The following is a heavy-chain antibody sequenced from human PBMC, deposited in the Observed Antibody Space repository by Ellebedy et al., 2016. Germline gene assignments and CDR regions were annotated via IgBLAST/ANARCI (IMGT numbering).Heavy chain of an antibody. Sequence: GESLKISCAASGFSFSSYAMHWVRQGPGKGLEWVAVLSYDGSNQYYADSVKGRFTISRDNSKSTLYLHMNSLRAEDTAVYYCVRDNGRFGFGDYPLHMDVWGKGTTVTVSS. CDR2: LSYDGSNQ. CDR1: GFSFSSYA. J-gene: IGHJ6*03. V-gene: IGHV3-30*04. D-gene: IGHD4-17*01. CDR3: VRDNGRFGFGDYPLHMDV.